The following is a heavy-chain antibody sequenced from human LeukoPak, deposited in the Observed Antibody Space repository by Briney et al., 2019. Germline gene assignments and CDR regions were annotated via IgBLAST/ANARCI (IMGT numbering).Heavy chain of an antibody. CDR1: GDSVSSDTTA. D-gene: IGHD3-3*02. V-gene: IGHV6-1*01. J-gene: IGHJ4*02. Sequence: SQTLSLTCAISGDSVSSDTTAWNWIRLSPSGGLEWLGRTYYRSKWYYEYAVSVRGRITINPDTSKNQFSLQLNSVTPEDTAVYYCAKGYSISYWGQGTLVTVSS. CDR3: AKGYSISY. CDR2: TYYRSKWYY.